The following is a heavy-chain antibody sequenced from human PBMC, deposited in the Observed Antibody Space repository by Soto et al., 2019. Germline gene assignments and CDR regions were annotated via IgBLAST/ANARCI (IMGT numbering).Heavy chain of an antibody. CDR1: GFTFSTYW. D-gene: IGHD5-12*01. CDR2: IKQDGSEK. J-gene: IGHJ4*02. V-gene: IGHV3-7*04. Sequence: EVQLVESGGGLVQPGGSLRLSCAASGFTFSTYWMFWVRQAPGKGLEWVATIKQDGSEKLYGDSVKGRFTISRDNAKNSLHLQMNSLRVEDTAVYFCAGAPGWLIDNLGQGTLVTVAS. CDR3: AGAPGWLIDN.